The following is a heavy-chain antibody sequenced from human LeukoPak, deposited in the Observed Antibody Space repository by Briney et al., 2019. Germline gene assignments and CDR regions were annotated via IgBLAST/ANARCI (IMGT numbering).Heavy chain of an antibody. Sequence: ASETLSLACTVSGGSISSGDYYWSWIRQPPGKGLEWIGYIYYSGSTNYNPSLKSRVAISVDTSKNQFSLRLSSVTAADTAVYYYAITTNYYDSSGADYWGQGTLVTVSS. V-gene: IGHV4-61*08. J-gene: IGHJ4*02. CDR1: GGSISSGDYY. CDR3: AITTNYYDSSGADY. D-gene: IGHD3-22*01. CDR2: IYYSGST.